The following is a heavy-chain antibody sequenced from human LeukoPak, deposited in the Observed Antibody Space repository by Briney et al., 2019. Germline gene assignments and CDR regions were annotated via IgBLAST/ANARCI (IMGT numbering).Heavy chain of an antibody. Sequence: PGGSLRLSCAASGFTFSSYSMNWVRQAPGKGLEWVSSISSSSSYIYYADSVKGRFTISRDNAKNSLYLQMNSLRAEDTAVYYCAKGGAVVLTGFDSWGQGTLVSVSS. CDR2: ISSSSSYI. V-gene: IGHV3-21*01. D-gene: IGHD3-22*01. CDR1: GFTFSSYS. CDR3: AKGGAVVLTGFDS. J-gene: IGHJ4*02.